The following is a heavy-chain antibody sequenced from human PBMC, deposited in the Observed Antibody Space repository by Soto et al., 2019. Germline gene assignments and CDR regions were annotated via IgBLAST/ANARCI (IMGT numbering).Heavy chain of an antibody. CDR2: ISRSGGST. Sequence: EVQLLESGGGLVQPGGSLRLSCAASGFTFSSYAMSWVRQAPGKGLEWVSAISRSGGSTYYADYVKGRFTISRYNSTDTLDLQMNSLRAEDTDVYYCEKFLEWLDYLDYWGQGTLVTVSS. D-gene: IGHD6-19*01. CDR1: GFTFSSYA. V-gene: IGHV3-23*01. CDR3: EKFLEWLDYLDY. J-gene: IGHJ4*02.